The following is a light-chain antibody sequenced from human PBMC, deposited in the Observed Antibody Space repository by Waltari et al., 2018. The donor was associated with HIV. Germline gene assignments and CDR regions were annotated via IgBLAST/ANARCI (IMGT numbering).Light chain of an antibody. CDR2: EDT. Sequence: NLILTQPHSVSESPGKTVTISSTRIGCNIARYYDQRYQQRPDSAPTTVIYEDTKRPSGVPDRFSGSIDSSSNSASLTISGLQTDDEADYYCQSYYLNIVVFGGGTKLTVL. J-gene: IGLJ2*01. V-gene: IGLV6-57*04. CDR3: QSYYLNIVV. CDR1: GCNIARYY.